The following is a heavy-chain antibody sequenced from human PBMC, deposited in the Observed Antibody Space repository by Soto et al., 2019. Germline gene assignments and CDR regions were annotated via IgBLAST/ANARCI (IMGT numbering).Heavy chain of an antibody. V-gene: IGHV4-31*03. Sequence: PAETLSLTCTVSGGSISSGGYYFIGIGQHPGKGLEWIGYIYYSGSTYYNPSLKSRVTISVDTSKNQFSLKLSSVTAADTAVYYCARVYGGNSVWFDPWGQGTLVTVSS. D-gene: IGHD4-17*01. CDR3: ARVYGGNSVWFDP. CDR2: IYYSGST. J-gene: IGHJ5*02. CDR1: GGSISSGGYY.